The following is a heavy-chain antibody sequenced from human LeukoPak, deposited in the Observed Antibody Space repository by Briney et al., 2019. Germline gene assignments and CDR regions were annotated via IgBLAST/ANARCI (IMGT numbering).Heavy chain of an antibody. CDR2: ISSSSYI. J-gene: IGHJ4*02. V-gene: IGHV3-21*01. D-gene: IGHD2-15*01. Sequence: PGRSLRLSCAASGFTFSSYSMNWVRQAPGKGLEWVSSISSSSYIYYADSVKGRFTISRDNAKNSLYLQMNSLRAEDTAAYYCARVVVVAATDYFDYWGQGTLVTVSS. CDR1: GFTFSSYS. CDR3: ARVVVVAATDYFDY.